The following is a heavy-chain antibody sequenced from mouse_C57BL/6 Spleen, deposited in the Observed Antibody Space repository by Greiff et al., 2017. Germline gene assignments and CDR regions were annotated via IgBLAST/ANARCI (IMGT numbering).Heavy chain of an antibody. CDR2: IYPGDGDT. D-gene: IGHD1-1*01. CDR3: ARWYYVCSCFDY. V-gene: IGHV1-80*01. CDR1: GYAFSSYW. Sequence: QVQLQQSGAELVKPGASVKISCKASGYAFSSYWMNWVKQRPGKGLEWIGQIYPGDGDTNYNGKFKGKATLTADKSSSTAYMQLSSLTSEDSAVYFCARWYYVCSCFDYWGQGTTLTVSS. J-gene: IGHJ2*01.